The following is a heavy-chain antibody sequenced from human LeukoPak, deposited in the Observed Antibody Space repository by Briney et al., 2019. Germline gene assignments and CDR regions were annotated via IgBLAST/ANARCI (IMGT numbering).Heavy chain of an antibody. CDR1: GFTLSDYY. D-gene: IGHD3-3*01. CDR2: ITGSGSGTII. V-gene: IGHV3-11*01. CDR3: ARDRYYDFWSGQGPFDI. J-gene: IGHJ3*02. Sequence: GGSLRLSCAASGFTLSDYYMSWIRQAPGKGLEWISHITGSGSGTIIKYADSVTGRFTISRDDAKNSLFLQMNSLRADDTAIYYCARDRYYDFWSGQGPFDIWGQGTMVTVSS.